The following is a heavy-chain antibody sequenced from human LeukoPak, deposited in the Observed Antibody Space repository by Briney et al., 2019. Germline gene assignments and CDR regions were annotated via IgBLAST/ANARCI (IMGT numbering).Heavy chain of an antibody. CDR2: INPSGGST. CDR1: GYTFTSYY. CDR3: ARGSMVRGMAVGLNWYFDL. Sequence: ASVKVSCKASGYTFTSYYMHWVRQAPGQGLEWMGIINPSGGSTSYAQKFQGRVTMTRDTSTSTVYMELSSLRSEDTAVYYCARGSMVRGMAVGLNWYFDLWGRGTLVTVSS. D-gene: IGHD3-10*01. J-gene: IGHJ2*01. V-gene: IGHV1-46*01.